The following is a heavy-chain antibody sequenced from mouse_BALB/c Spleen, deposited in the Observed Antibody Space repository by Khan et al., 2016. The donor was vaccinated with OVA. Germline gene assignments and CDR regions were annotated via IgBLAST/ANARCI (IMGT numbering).Heavy chain of an antibody. V-gene: IGHV2-6-4*01. D-gene: IGHD2-14*01. J-gene: IGHJ4*01. Sequence: QVQLKESGPGLVAPSQSLSITCTVSGFSLSRYNIHWVRQPPGKGLEWLGMIWGGGGTDYNSTLKSRLSLSKDNSKSHVILKMNSLQTDDSSIYYCARAYYRYDGYYAMDYWGQGTSVTVSS. CDR2: IWGGGGT. CDR1: GFSLSRYN. CDR3: ARAYYRYDGYYAMDY.